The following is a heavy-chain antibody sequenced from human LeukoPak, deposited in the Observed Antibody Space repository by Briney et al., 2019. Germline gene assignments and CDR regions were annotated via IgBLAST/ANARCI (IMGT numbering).Heavy chain of an antibody. CDR1: GFTFSSYS. V-gene: IGHV3-48*01. Sequence: GGSLRLSCAASGFTFSSYSMNWVRQAPGKGLEWVSYISSSSSTIYYADSVKGRFTISRDNAKNSLYLQMNSLRAEDTAVYYCARDPTIFGVVIVGGDAFDIWGQGTMVTVSS. CDR2: ISSSSSTI. CDR3: ARDPTIFGVVIVGGDAFDI. D-gene: IGHD3-3*01. J-gene: IGHJ3*02.